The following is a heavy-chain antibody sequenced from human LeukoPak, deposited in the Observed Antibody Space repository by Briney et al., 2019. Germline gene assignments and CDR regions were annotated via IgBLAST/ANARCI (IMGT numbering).Heavy chain of an antibody. CDR3: AKHQAQYSSNWYYFDN. CDR1: GFTFTTYT. CDR2: ISGSGGTT. Sequence: GGSLRLSCAASGFTFTTYTMSWVRQAPGKGLAWVSAISGSGGTTYYADSVKGRFTISRDNSKNTLYPQMNSLRAEDTAVYYCAKHQAQYSSNWYYFDNWGQGTRVTVSS. J-gene: IGHJ4*02. D-gene: IGHD6-13*01. V-gene: IGHV3-23*01.